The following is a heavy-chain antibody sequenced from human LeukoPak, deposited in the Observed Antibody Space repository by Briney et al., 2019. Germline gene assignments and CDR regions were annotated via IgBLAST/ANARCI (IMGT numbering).Heavy chain of an antibody. CDR1: GFSFSTFW. CDR2: IRGDVSEK. Sequence: GGSRTLSCAASGFSFSTFWMSWARQAPGKGREWVANIRGDVSEKNYVDTVRGRFTNSRHNTMNSVYLQMNSLRADDPAVYYCTNGGHLDYWGQGALVTVSS. V-gene: IGHV3-7*01. D-gene: IGHD3-10*01. CDR3: TNGGHLDY. J-gene: IGHJ4*02.